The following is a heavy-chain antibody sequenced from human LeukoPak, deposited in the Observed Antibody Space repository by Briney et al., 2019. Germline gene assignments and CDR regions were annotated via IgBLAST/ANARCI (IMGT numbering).Heavy chain of an antibody. V-gene: IGHV1-24*01. D-gene: IGHD4-17*01. CDR2: FDPGDGET. J-gene: IGHJ4*02. CDR3: ATDLFLRDYGDFGGY. CDR1: GYTLTELS. Sequence: ASVKVSCKVSGYTLTELSMHWVRQAPGKGLEWMGGFDPGDGETIYAQKFQGRVTMTEDTSTDTAYMELSSLRSEDTAVYYCATDLFLRDYGDFGGYWGQGTLVTVSS.